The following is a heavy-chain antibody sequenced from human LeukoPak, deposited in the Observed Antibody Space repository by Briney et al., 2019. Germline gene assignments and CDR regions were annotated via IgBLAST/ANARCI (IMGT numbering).Heavy chain of an antibody. CDR3: AKGSYYDSSGSFYFDY. Sequence: PGGSLRLSCVGPGFTFSSYAMSWVRQAPGKGLEWVSVISGSGGSTNHADSVKGRFTISRDNSKNTLYLQTNSLRAEDTAAYYCAKGSYYDSSGSFYFDYWGQGTLVTVSS. J-gene: IGHJ4*02. D-gene: IGHD3-22*01. CDR2: ISGSGGST. CDR1: GFTFSSYA. V-gene: IGHV3-23*01.